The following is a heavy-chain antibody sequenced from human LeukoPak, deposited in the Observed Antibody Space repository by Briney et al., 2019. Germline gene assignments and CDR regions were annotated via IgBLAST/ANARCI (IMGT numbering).Heavy chain of an antibody. CDR3: ARVLEQQLGRHWYFDL. Sequence: ASVKVSCKASGYTFTSYGISWVRQAPGQGLEWMGIINPSGGSTSYAQKFQGRVTMTRDTSTSTVYMELSSLRSEDTAVYYCARVLEQQLGRHWYFDLWGRGTLVTVSS. CDR2: INPSGGST. V-gene: IGHV1-46*01. CDR1: GYTFTSYG. J-gene: IGHJ2*01. D-gene: IGHD6-13*01.